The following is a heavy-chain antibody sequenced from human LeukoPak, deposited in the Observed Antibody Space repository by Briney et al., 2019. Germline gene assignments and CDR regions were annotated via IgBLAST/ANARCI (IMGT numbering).Heavy chain of an antibody. V-gene: IGHV4-34*01. J-gene: IGHJ5*02. CDR2: IYHSGST. CDR3: ARVVPAATGNWFDP. CDR1: GGSFSGYY. D-gene: IGHD2-2*01. Sequence: PSETLSLTCAVYGGSFSGYYWSWIRQPPGKGLEWIGSIYHSGSTYYNPSLKSRVTISVDRSKNQFSLKLSSVTAADTAVYYCARVVPAATGNWFDPWGQGTLVTVSS.